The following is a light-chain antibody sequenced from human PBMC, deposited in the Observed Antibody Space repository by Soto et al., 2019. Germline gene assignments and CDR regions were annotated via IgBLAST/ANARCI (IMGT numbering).Light chain of an antibody. CDR3: QQYDRLLKT. V-gene: IGKV3-20*01. CDR2: GAS. CDR1: QRVTSTF. Sequence: EIVLTQSPGTLSLSPGERATLSCRASQRVTSTFLAWYQQKPGQPPRLLIYGASTRATGIPDRFSGSGSGTDFTLTISRLEPEDFAVYYCQQYDRLLKTFGQGTKVEIK. J-gene: IGKJ1*01.